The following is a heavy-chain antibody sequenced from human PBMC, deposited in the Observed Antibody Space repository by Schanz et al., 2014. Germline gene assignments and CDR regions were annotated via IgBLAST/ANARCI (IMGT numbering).Heavy chain of an antibody. V-gene: IGHV3-7*01. Sequence: EVQLVESGGGLVQPGGSLRLSCAASGFTFSTYWMSWVRQAPGKGLEWVANIKQDESERSYVDSVKGRFTISRDNAKNSLYLQMNSLRAEDTAIYFCARDQASTHWGQGTPVIVSS. CDR1: GFTFSTYW. CDR3: ARDQASTH. J-gene: IGHJ4*02. CDR2: IKQDESER.